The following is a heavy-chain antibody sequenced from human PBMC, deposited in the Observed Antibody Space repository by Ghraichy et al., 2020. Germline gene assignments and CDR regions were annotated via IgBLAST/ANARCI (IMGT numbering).Heavy chain of an antibody. CDR2: IKQDGSEK. CDR3: ARGGQLGGY. CDR1: GFIFSSYW. D-gene: IGHD6-6*01. V-gene: IGHV3-7*01. Sequence: GGSLRLSLTCAASGFIFSSYWMSWVRQAPGKGLEWVANIKQDGSEKYYVDSVKGRFTISRDNAKNSLYLQMNSLRAEDTAVYYCARGGQLGGYWGQGTLVTVSS. J-gene: IGHJ4*02.